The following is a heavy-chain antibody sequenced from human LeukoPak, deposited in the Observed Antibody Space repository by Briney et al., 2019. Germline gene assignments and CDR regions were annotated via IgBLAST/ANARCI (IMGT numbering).Heavy chain of an antibody. CDR1: GFTFSSYA. D-gene: IGHD1-26*01. Sequence: GGSLRLSCAASGFTFSSYAMSWVRQAPGKGLEWVSGISGSGGNTYYADSVKGRFTISRDNSKNTLYMQMNSLRAEDTAVYYCAKDRRIVGASLDFDYWGQGTLVTVSS. J-gene: IGHJ4*02. CDR3: AKDRRIVGASLDFDY. CDR2: ISGSGGNT. V-gene: IGHV3-23*01.